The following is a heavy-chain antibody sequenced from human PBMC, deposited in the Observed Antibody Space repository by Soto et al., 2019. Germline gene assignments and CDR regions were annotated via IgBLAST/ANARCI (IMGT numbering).Heavy chain of an antibody. V-gene: IGHV4-39*01. Sequence: TLSLTCTVSGGSISSSSYYWGWIRQPPGKGLEWIGSIYYSGSTYYNPSLKSRVTISVDTSKNQFSLKLSSVTAADTAVYYCARVKDFWSGYYGYYFDYWGQGTLVTVSS. CDR1: GGSISSSSYY. CDR2: IYYSGST. D-gene: IGHD3-3*01. J-gene: IGHJ4*02. CDR3: ARVKDFWSGYYGYYFDY.